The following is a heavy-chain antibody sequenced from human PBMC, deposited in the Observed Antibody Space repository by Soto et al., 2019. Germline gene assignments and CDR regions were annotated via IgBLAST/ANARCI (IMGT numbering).Heavy chain of an antibody. D-gene: IGHD2-21*01. CDR3: GRGGGGGLFEH. CDR1: PFPSRDYY. V-gene: IGHV3-11*06. CDR2: IRQKSTYR. Sequence: SLRLSYPTTPFPSRDYYMSWIRQASGKGLEWLSHIRQKSTYRSYADSVKGRFTISRDSTKSSLVLQMNSLGVEDTAVYYCGRGGGGGLFEHWGQGVLVTVSA. J-gene: IGHJ4*02.